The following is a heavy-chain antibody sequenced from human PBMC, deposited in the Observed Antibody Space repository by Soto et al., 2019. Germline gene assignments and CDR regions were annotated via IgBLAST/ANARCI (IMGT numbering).Heavy chain of an antibody. CDR1: GYTFTGYY. Sequence: ASVKVSCKASGYTFTGYYMHWVRQAPGKGLEWMGGFDPEDGETIYAQKLQGRVTMTTDTSTSTAYMELRSLRSDDTAVYYCARDVLRFLEWSTAVDPWGQGTLVTVSS. J-gene: IGHJ5*02. D-gene: IGHD3-3*01. CDR3: ARDVLRFLEWSTAVDP. V-gene: IGHV1-24*01. CDR2: FDPEDGET.